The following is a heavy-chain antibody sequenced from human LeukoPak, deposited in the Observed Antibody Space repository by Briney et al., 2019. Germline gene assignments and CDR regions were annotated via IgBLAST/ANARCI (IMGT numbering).Heavy chain of an antibody. V-gene: IGHV4-31*03. D-gene: IGHD3-10*01. Sequence: SETLSLTCTVSGGSISSGGYYWSWIRQHPGKGLEWIGYISNGGSTYDNPSLKSRVTTSVDTSKNHFSLNLSSVTAADTAVYYCARHRGRYYDSGSYYYFDYWGQEPWSPSPQ. CDR1: GGSISSGGYY. CDR2: ISNGGST. CDR3: ARHRGRYYDSGSYYYFDY. J-gene: IGHJ4*01.